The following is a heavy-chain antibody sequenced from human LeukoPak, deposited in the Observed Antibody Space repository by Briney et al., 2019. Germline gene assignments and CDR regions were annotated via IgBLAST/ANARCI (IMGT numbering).Heavy chain of an antibody. V-gene: IGHV3-66*01. J-gene: IGHJ4*02. D-gene: IGHD2-21*02. CDR1: GFTVSSNY. CDR3: ARGLSSARTAVLNS. Sequence: GGSLRLSCAASGFTVSSNYMSWVRQAPGKGLEWVSVIYSGGSTYYADSVKGRFTISRDNSKNTLYLQMNSLRAEDTAVYYCARGLSSARTAVLNSWGQGTLVTVSS. CDR2: IYSGGST.